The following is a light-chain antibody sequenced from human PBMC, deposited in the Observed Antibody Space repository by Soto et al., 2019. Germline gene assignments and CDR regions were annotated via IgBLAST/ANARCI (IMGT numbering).Light chain of an antibody. CDR1: QSVGNTF. CDR2: GAS. V-gene: IGKV3-20*01. J-gene: IGKJ4*01. CDR3: QQSGRD. Sequence: EIVLTQSPGTLSLSPGDTATLSCRASQSVGNTFLAWYQQKPGQAPRLLIYGASSRATGIPDRFTGSGSGKDFTPTISKMETEHLAVYYCQQSGRDFGGGTRWIS.